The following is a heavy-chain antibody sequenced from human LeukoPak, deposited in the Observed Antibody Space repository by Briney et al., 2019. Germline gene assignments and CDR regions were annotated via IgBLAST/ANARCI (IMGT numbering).Heavy chain of an antibody. D-gene: IGHD6-6*01. V-gene: IGHV3-21*01. J-gene: IGHJ4*02. Sequence: KPGGSLRLSCAASGFTFSYYTMIWVRQAPGRGLEWVSFISSSSSYIYYADSVKGRFTISRDNAKNSLYLQMNSLRAEDTAVYYCASFSNHGAARHDYWGQGTLVTVSS. CDR1: GFTFSYYT. CDR2: ISSSSSYI. CDR3: ASFSNHGAARHDY.